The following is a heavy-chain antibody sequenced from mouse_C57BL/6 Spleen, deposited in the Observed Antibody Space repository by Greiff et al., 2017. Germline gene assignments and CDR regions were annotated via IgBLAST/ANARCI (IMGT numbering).Heavy chain of an antibody. CDR1: GYASTNYL. CDR3: ARGEDYYGNYAWFAY. CDR2: INPGSGGT. J-gene: IGHJ3*01. D-gene: IGHD2-1*01. Sequence: QVQLQQSGAELVRPGTSVKVSRKASGYASTNYLTERVKQRPGQGLEWNGVINPGSGGTNHNEKFKGKATLTADESSSTAYMQLSSLTSEDSAVYFCARGEDYYGNYAWFAYWGQGTLVTVSA. V-gene: IGHV1-54*01.